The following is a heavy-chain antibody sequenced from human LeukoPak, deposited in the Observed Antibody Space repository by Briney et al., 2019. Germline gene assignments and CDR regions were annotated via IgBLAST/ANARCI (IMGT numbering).Heavy chain of an antibody. CDR1: GFTFSNYG. CDR2: IYSGGST. D-gene: IGHD1-1*01. V-gene: IGHV3-53*01. CDR3: ARDGTDAFDI. Sequence: GGSLRLSCAASGFTFSNYGIHWVRQAPGKGLEWVSVIYSGGSTYYADSVKGRFTISRDNSKNTLYLQMNSLRAEDTAVYYCARDGTDAFDIWGQGTMVTVSS. J-gene: IGHJ3*02.